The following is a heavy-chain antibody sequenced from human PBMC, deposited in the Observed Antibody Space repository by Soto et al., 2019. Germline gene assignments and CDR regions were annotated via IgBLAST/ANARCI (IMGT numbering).Heavy chain of an antibody. V-gene: IGHV4-34*01. CDR2: INPGRNT. CDR1: GESLSGYY. D-gene: IGHD3-10*01. Sequence: QVQLQQWGAGLLKPSETLSLTCGVHGESLSGYYWTWIRQPPGRGLEWIGEINPGRNTNYNPSLKSRVTTSTVTSENLFSLNLTSVTAADTAIYYCARSPYGGWAAWFDPWGQGTLVTISS. J-gene: IGHJ5*02. CDR3: ARSPYGGWAAWFDP.